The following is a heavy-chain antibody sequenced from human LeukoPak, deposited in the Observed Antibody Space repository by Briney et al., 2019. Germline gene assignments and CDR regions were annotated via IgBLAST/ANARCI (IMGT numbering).Heavy chain of an antibody. J-gene: IGHJ4*02. CDR1: GFTFSSYA. CDR3: ARDQSDGDFLGY. V-gene: IGHV3-21*04. D-gene: IGHD7-27*01. CDR2: ISSSGSTI. Sequence: GGSLRLSCAASGFTFSSYAMSWVRQAPGKGLEWVSAISSSGSTIYYADSVKGRFTISRDNAKNSLYLQMNSLRAEDTAVYYCARDQSDGDFLGYWGQGTLVTVSS.